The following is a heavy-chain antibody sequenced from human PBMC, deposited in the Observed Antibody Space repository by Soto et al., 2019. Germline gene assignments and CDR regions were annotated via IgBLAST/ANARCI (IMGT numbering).Heavy chain of an antibody. D-gene: IGHD6-19*01. V-gene: IGHV3-30*18. Sequence: GGSLRLSCAASGFTFSSYGMHWVRQAPGKGLEWVAVISYDGSNKYYADSVKGRFTISRDNSKNTLYLQMNSLRAEDTAVYYCAKEAFSGLTPPDYWGQGTLVTVSS. J-gene: IGHJ4*02. CDR1: GFTFSSYG. CDR3: AKEAFSGLTPPDY. CDR2: ISYDGSNK.